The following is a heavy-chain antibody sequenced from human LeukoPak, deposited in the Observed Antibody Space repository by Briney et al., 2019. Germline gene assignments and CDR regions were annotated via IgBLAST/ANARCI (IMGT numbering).Heavy chain of an antibody. D-gene: IGHD6-19*01. V-gene: IGHV3-30-3*01. J-gene: IGHJ3*02. CDR1: GFTFSSYA. CDR3: ARIPYSSRLTFDI. CDR2: ISYDGSNK. Sequence: GGSLRLSCAASGFTFSSYAMHWVRQAPGKGLEWVAVISYDGSNKYYADSVKSRFTISRDNSKNTLYLQMNSLRAEDTAVYYCARIPYSSRLTFDIWGQGTMVTVSS.